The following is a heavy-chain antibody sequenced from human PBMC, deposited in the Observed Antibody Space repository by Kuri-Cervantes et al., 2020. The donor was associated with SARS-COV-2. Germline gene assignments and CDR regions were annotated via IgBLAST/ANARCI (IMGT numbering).Heavy chain of an antibody. CDR3: ARDPYSSSWYRYYYGMDV. CDR1: GFTFSSYS. J-gene: IGHJ6*02. V-gene: IGHV3-21*01. CDR2: IGSSSSYI. D-gene: IGHD6-13*01. Sequence: GGSLRLSCAASGFTFSSYSMNWVRQAPGKGLEWVSSIGSSSSYIYYADSVKGRFTISRDNAKNSLYLQMNSLRAEDTAVYYCARDPYSSSWYRYYYGMDVWGQGTTVTVSS.